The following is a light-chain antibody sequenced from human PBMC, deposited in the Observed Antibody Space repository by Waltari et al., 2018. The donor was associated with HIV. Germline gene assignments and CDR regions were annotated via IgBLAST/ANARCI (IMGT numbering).Light chain of an antibody. Sequence: SYDLTQTPSVSVSPGQTATISCTGPKLGDTYTSWYQQKTGQAPLLIIYQDNKRPPGISERFSGSSSGTTATLVIYGVQTRDEANYFCQAWASDTAVFGGGTTLTVL. CDR1: KLGDTY. CDR2: QDN. CDR3: QAWASDTAV. V-gene: IGLV3-1*01. J-gene: IGLJ2*01.